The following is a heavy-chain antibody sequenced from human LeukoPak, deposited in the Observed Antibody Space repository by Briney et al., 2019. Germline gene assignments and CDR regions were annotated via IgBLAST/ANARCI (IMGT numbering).Heavy chain of an antibody. V-gene: IGHV5-51*01. D-gene: IGHD6-19*01. CDR1: GITSSDNF. CDR2: IYPGDSDT. Sequence: GGSLRLSCAASGITSSDNFMSWIRQMPGKGLEWMGIIYPGDSDTRYSPSFQGQVTFSADKSISTAYLQWSSLKASDTAMYYCARSSGQWLIQGAFDIWGQGTMVTVSS. CDR3: ARSSGQWLIQGAFDI. J-gene: IGHJ3*02.